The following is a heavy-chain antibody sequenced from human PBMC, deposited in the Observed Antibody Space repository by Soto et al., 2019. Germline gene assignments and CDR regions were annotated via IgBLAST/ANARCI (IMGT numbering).Heavy chain of an antibody. CDR3: AKTPLIVVAYRLNYLAY. CDR2: ISGSGGST. Sequence: GSLRLSCAASGFTFSSYAMSWVRQAPGKGLEWVSAISGSGGSTYYADSVKGRFTISRDNSKNTLYLQMNSLRAEDTVVYYCAKTPLIVVAYRLNYLAYRAQGTLVPVSS. CDR1: GFTFSSYA. V-gene: IGHV3-23*01. D-gene: IGHD3-22*01. J-gene: IGHJ4*02.